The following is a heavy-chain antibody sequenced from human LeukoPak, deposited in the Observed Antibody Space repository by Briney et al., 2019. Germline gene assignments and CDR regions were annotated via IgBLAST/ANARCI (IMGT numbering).Heavy chain of an antibody. V-gene: IGHV4-31*03. J-gene: IGHJ4*02. CDR2: IYYSGST. CDR1: GGSISSGGYY. Sequence: SETLSLTCTVSGGSISSGGYYWSWIRQHPGKGQEWIGYIYYSGSTYYNPSLKSRVTISVDTSKNQFSLKLSSVTAADTAVYYCASSTSDYFDYWGQGTLVTVSS. CDR3: ASSTSDYFDY.